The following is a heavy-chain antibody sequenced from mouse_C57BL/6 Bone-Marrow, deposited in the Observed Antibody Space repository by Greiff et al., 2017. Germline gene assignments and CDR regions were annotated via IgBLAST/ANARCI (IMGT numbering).Heavy chain of an antibody. CDR3: ARYLGGGDEFAY. CDR1: GFTFTDYY. D-gene: IGHD3-3*01. V-gene: IGHV7-3*01. CDR2: IRNKANGYTT. J-gene: IGHJ3*01. Sequence: EVKLVESGGGLVQPGGSLSLSCAASGFTFTDYYMSWVRQPPGKALEWLGFIRNKANGYTTEYSASVKGRFTISRDNSQSILYLQMNALRAEDSATYYCARYLGGGDEFAYWGQGTLVTVSA.